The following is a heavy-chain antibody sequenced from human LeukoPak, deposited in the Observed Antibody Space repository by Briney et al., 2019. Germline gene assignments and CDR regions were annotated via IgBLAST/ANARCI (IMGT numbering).Heavy chain of an antibody. V-gene: IGHV4-34*01. Sequence: SETLSLTCAVYGGSFGGYYWSWLRQPPGKGLEWIGEINHSGSTNYNPSIKSRVTISIDTSKNQFYLKLSSLTAADTAVYYCARRDDSSGYHKIFDYWGPGTLVTVSS. J-gene: IGHJ4*02. CDR3: ARRDDSSGYHKIFDY. D-gene: IGHD3-22*01. CDR1: GGSFGGYY. CDR2: INHSGST.